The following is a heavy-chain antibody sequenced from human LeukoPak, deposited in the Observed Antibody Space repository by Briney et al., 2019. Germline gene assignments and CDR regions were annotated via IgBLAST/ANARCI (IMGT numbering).Heavy chain of an antibody. J-gene: IGHJ4*01. CDR1: GYTFTSYD. CDR2: MSPDSGKT. D-gene: IGHD3-10*01. Sequence: ASVKVSCKASGYTFTSYDINWVRQATGQGLEWMGWMSPDSGKTSYAQKFQGRVTMTRNTSISTAYMELSSLTSDDTAVYYCARYAYGSGSYYQKPFDYWGQGTLVTVSS. V-gene: IGHV1-8*01. CDR3: ARYAYGSGSYYQKPFDY.